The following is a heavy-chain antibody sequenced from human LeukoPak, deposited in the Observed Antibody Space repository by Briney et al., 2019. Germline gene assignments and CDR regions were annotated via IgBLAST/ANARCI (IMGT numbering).Heavy chain of an antibody. CDR3: AKAGLVRGGALDS. CDR2: ISGSGDDT. J-gene: IGHJ4*02. Sequence: GGSLRLSCAASGFTFSTYAMTWVRQAPGKGLEWVSSISGSGDDTSAPASVTGRLSISRDNSKSTLYLQMNSLRVEDTAVYYCAKAGLVRGGALDSWGQGTLVTVSS. CDR1: GFTFSTYA. V-gene: IGHV3-23*01. D-gene: IGHD4/OR15-4a*01.